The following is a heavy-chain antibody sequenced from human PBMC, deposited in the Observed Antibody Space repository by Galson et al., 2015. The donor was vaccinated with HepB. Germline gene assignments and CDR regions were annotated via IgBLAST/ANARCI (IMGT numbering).Heavy chain of an antibody. CDR2: ISXXGDST. D-gene: IGHD3-10*01. CDR1: GVTLSKXG. J-gene: IGHJ4*02. Sequence: SLRLSCAGSGVTLSKXGMSWXXQAXXXGLXXXSVISXXGDSTHYXDSVKGRFIISRDNSRNTLYLQMNSLRAEDTAVYYCARGSNPWKYLDYWGQGTLVTVSS. V-gene: IGHV3-23*01. CDR3: ARGSNPWKYLDY.